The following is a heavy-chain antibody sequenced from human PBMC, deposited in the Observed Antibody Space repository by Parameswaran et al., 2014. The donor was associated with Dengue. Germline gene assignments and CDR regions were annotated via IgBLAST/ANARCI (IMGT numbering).Heavy chain of an antibody. J-gene: IGHJ6*02. D-gene: IGHD3-3*01. CDR3: ARGPYDFWSGYYSPSYGMDV. Sequence: PGKGLEWIGEINHSGSTNYNPSLKSRVTISVDTSKNQFSLKLSSVTAADTAVYYCARGPYDFWSGYYSPSYGMDVWGQGTTVTVSS. CDR2: INHSGST. V-gene: IGHV4-34*01.